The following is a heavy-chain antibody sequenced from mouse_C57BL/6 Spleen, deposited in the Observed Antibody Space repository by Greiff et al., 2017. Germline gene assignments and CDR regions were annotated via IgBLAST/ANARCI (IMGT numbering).Heavy chain of an antibody. CDR2: IHPNSGST. Sequence: QVQLQQPGAELVKPGASVKLSCKASGYTFTSYWMHWVKQRPGQGLEWIGMIHPNSGSTNYNEKFKSKATLTVDKSSSTAYMQLSSLTSEDSAVYYCAREGSTTDYAMDYWGQGTSVTVSS. CDR1: GYTFTSYW. CDR3: AREGSTTDYAMDY. V-gene: IGHV1-64*01. D-gene: IGHD1-1*01. J-gene: IGHJ4*01.